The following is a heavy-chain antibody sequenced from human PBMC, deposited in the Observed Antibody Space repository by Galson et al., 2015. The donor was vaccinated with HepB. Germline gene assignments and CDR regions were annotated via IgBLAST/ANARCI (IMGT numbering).Heavy chain of an antibody. CDR2: IGSESYNYAT. CDR1: GFTFSGSA. D-gene: IGHD3-22*01. V-gene: IGHV3-73*01. J-gene: IGHJ4*02. CDR3: VRMGDLSGYSSC. Sequence: SLRLSCAGSGFTFSGSAMHWVRLASGKGLEWVGRIGSESYNYATAYTASVKGRFTISRDDSKNTAFLQMNSLRTEDTAVYYRVRMGDLSGYSSCWGQGTLVTVSS.